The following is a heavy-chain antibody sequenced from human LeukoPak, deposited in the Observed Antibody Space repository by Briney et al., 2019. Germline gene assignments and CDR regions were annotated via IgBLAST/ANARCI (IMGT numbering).Heavy chain of an antibody. CDR3: AMASYCSGGSCHRRRDY. Sequence: SETLSLTCAVYGGSFSGYYWSWIRQPPGKGLEWIGEINHSGSTNYNPSLKSRVTISVDTSKNQFSLKLSSVTAADTAVYYCAMASYCSGGSCHRRRDYWGQGTLVTVSS. J-gene: IGHJ4*02. V-gene: IGHV4-34*01. CDR1: GGSFSGYY. CDR2: INHSGST. D-gene: IGHD2-15*01.